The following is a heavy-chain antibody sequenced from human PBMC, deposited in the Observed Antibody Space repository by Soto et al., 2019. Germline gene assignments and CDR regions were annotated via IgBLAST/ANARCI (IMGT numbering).Heavy chain of an antibody. CDR2: IDPSDSYT. D-gene: IGHD3-16*01. CDR1: GDNFTTYW. CDR3: ARHWVESWDAFAM. Sequence: EVHLVQSGAEVKKPGESLRISCKGSGDNFTTYWINWVRQMPGKGLEWMGRIDPSDSYTNYSPSLQGHVTISADKSINTAYLEWNSLKPSDIAMYDCARHWVESWDAFAMWGQGTMVTVSS. J-gene: IGHJ3*02. V-gene: IGHV5-10-1*03.